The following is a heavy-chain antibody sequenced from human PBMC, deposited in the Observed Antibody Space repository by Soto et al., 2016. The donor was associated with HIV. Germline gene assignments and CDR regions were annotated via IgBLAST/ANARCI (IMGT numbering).Heavy chain of an antibody. CDR1: GFNFRGNA. J-gene: IGHJ4*02. CDR3: AKDLLDYSANDY. V-gene: IGHV3-23*01. Sequence: EVQLLESGGGLVQPGGSLRLSCIASGFNFRGNAMNWVRQATGKGLEWVAGISDSGFSAHYADSVKGRFTISRDNSKNILSLQMNTLRAEDTAIYYCAKDLLDYSANDYWGQGTPGHRLF. CDR2: ISDSGFSA. D-gene: IGHD4-4*01.